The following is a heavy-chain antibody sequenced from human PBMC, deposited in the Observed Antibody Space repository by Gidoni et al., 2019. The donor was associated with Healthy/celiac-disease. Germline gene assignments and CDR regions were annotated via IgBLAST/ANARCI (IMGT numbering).Heavy chain of an antibody. CDR3: ARAGTYYYGSGSLN. CDR1: GGPLRSYA. J-gene: IGHJ4*02. Sequence: QVQLVQSGAEVKKPGSSVKVSCKASGGPLRSYAISWGRQAPGQGLALMGGIIPIFGTANYAQKVQGRVTITADKSTSTAYMELSSLRSEDTAVYYCARAGTYYYGSGSLNWGQGTLVTVSS. D-gene: IGHD3-10*01. V-gene: IGHV1-69*06. CDR2: IIPIFGTA.